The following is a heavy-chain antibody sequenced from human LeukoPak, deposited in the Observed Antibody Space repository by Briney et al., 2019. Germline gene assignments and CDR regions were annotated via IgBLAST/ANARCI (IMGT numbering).Heavy chain of an antibody. J-gene: IGHJ6*03. D-gene: IGHD6-13*01. V-gene: IGHV4-4*02. CDR1: GGSISSNNW. CDR2: IYHSGPT. CDR3: ARHGTAAYYYMDV. Sequence: SETLSLTCAVSGGSISSNNWWSWVRQPPGKGLEWIGEIYHSGPTNNNPSLKSRVTMSVDKSNNQFSLKLSSVTAADTAVYYCARHGTAAYYYMDVWGNGATVFVSS.